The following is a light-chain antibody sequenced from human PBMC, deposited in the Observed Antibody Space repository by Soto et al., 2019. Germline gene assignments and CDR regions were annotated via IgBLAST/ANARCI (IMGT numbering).Light chain of an antibody. Sequence: DIQMTQSPSTLSASVGDRVTITCRASQSISSWLAWYQQKPGKAPNLLINKASTLESGVPSRFSGSGSGTEFTLTISSLQPDDFATYYCQQYKSYPWTFGQGTKVEIK. V-gene: IGKV1-5*03. CDR1: QSISSW. CDR3: QQYKSYPWT. J-gene: IGKJ1*01. CDR2: KAS.